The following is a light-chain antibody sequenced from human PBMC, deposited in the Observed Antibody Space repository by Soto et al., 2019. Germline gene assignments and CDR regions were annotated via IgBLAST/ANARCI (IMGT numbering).Light chain of an antibody. J-gene: IGKJ1*01. CDR1: QSVRSF. CDR2: GAS. CDR3: QQYDSSPET. Sequence: PGETATLSCRASQSVRSFLAWYQQKPGQTPRLLIYGASTRATGTPDRFSGSGYGTDFTLTISRLETEDFAVYYCQQYDSSPETFGQGTKVDIK. V-gene: IGKV3-20*01.